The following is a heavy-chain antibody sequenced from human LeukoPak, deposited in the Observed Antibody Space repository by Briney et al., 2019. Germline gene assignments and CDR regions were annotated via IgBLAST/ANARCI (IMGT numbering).Heavy chain of an antibody. CDR1: GGSFSGYY. V-gene: IGHV4-34*01. CDR2: INHSGST. CDR3: ARGPSSSGYYYGMDV. J-gene: IGHJ6*02. Sequence: SETLSLTCAVYGGSFSGYYWSWIRQPPGKGLEWIGEINHSGSTNYNPSLKSRVTISVDTSKNQFSLKLNSVTAADTAVYYCARGPSSSGYYYGMDVWGQGTTVTVSS. D-gene: IGHD6-13*01.